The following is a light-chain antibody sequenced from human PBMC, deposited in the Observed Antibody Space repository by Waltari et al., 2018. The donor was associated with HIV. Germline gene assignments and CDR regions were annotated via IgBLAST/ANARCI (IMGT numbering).Light chain of an antibody. CDR3: ATWDDSLNGAL. CDR2: SND. CDR1: NSNVGSNA. J-gene: IGLJ2*01. Sequence: QSILTQSPSASTAPGQGVTISCSGSNSNVGSNAVNWYQRLPGTAPKLLIYSNDKRPSGVPDRFTGSKSGASASLAISGLQSEDEGDYYCATWDDSLNGALFGGGTKVTVL. V-gene: IGLV1-44*01.